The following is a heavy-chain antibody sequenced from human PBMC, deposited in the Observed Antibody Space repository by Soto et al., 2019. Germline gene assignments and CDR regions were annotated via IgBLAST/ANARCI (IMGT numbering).Heavy chain of an antibody. CDR3: ASRRGRGYHFFDS. D-gene: IGHD3-22*01. CDR2: FSVDNIHT. CDR1: GFTFSNYP. J-gene: IGHJ4*02. V-gene: IGHV3-23*01. Sequence: GGSLRLSCAASGFTFSNYPMSWVRQAPGKGLEWVSTFSVDNIHTYYANSVKGRFTISRDNSKSTLFLQMNSLRADDTAIYYCASRRGRGYHFFDSWGQGTLVTVSS.